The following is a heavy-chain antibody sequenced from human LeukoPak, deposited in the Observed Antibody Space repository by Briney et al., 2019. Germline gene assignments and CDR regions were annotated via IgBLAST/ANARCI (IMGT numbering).Heavy chain of an antibody. J-gene: IGHJ6*02. Sequence: ASVKVSCKASGYTFTSYYMHWVRQAPGQGLEWMGIINPSGGSTSYAQKFQGRVTMTRDTSTSTAYMELSSLRSEDTAVYYCATSTSYYYGSGSYYHTDPYYYYGMDVWGQGTTVTVSS. CDR2: INPSGGST. CDR3: ATSTSYYYGSGSYYHTDPYYYYGMDV. D-gene: IGHD3-10*01. V-gene: IGHV1-46*01. CDR1: GYTFTSYY.